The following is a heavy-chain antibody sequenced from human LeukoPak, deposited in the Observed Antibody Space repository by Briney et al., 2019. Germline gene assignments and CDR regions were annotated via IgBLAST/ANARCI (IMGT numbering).Heavy chain of an antibody. Sequence: GGSLRLSCAASGFTFSSYWMHWVRQAPGMGLVWVSRISGDGSATSYADSVKGRFTISRDNAKNTLYLQMNSLRAEDTAVYYCARLDILTGNYYYFNFWGQGTLVTVSS. CDR1: GFTFSSYW. D-gene: IGHD3-9*01. V-gene: IGHV3-74*01. CDR3: ARLDILTGNYYYFNF. CDR2: ISGDGSAT. J-gene: IGHJ4*02.